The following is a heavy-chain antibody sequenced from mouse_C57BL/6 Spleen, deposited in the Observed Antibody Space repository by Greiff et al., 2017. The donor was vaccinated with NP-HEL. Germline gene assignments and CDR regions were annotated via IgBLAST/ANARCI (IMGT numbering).Heavy chain of an antibody. V-gene: IGHV1-47*01. CDR3: ERGDDYDAGGAMDY. CDR2: FHPYNDDT. CDR1: GYTFTTYP. Sequence: QVQLQQSGAELVKPGASVKMSCKASGYTFTTYPIEWMKQNHGKSLEWIGNFHPYNDDTKYNEKFKGKATLTVEKSSSTVYLELSRVTSDDSAVYYCERGDDYDAGGAMDYWGQGTSVTVSS. D-gene: IGHD2-4*01. J-gene: IGHJ4*01.